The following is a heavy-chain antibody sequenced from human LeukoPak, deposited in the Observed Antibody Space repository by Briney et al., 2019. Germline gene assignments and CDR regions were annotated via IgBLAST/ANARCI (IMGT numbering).Heavy chain of an antibody. D-gene: IGHD5-12*01. J-gene: IGHJ4*02. CDR2: IKSNTDGGTT. CDR1: GFTFSNAW. CDR3: TTDYGWLAY. V-gene: IGHV3-15*01. Sequence: GGSLRLSCAASGFTFSNAWMGWVRQAPGKGLEWVGRIKSNTDGGTTDYAAPVKGRFTISRDDSKNTLYLQMNYLQTEDTAVFYCTTDYGWLAYWGQGTLVTVSS.